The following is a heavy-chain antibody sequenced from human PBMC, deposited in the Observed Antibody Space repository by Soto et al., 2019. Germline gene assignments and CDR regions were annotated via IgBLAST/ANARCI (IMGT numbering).Heavy chain of an antibody. CDR1: GGSFSNNA. J-gene: IGHJ4*02. CDR3: ARGHDYEGYFYY. CDR2: IILPFGTP. D-gene: IGHD4-17*01. V-gene: IGHV1-69*13. Sequence: ASVKVSCKASGGSFSNNAISWVRQAPGQGLEWMGVIILPFGTPNYAQTFQGRVTITADESMTTAYMELSGLRSEDTAVYYCARGHDYEGYFYYWGRGTLVTVSS.